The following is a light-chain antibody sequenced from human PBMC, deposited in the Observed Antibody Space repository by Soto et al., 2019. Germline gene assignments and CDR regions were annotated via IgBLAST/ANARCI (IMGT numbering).Light chain of an antibody. J-gene: IGKJ4*01. CDR3: QQYNNWPLT. CDR1: QSVRSN. CDR2: GSS. Sequence: EIVMTQSPATLSVSPGERATLSCTASQSVRSNSAWFQQKPGQAPRLLIYGSSTRATGIPARFSGSGSGTEFTLIISSLQSEDFAVYYWQQYNNWPLTFGGGTKVEI. V-gene: IGKV3-15*01.